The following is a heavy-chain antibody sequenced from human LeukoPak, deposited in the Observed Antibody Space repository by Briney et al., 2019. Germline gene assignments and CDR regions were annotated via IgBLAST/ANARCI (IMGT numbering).Heavy chain of an antibody. V-gene: IGHV4-59*02. CDR3: ARARLAMSHVFDS. J-gene: IGHJ4*02. CDR2: VYHSGST. D-gene: IGHD3-10*02. CDR1: GHSVSSYY. Sequence: PSETLSLTCSVSGHSVSSYYWIWIRQPPGKGLEWIGYVYHSGSTNYNPSLNSRFTISLDTSKNQFSLQLTSVTAADTAVYYCARARLAMSHVFDSWGQGTLVTVSS.